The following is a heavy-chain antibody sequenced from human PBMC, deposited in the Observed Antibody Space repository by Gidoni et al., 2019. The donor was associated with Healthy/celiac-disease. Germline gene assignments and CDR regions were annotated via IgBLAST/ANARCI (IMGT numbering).Heavy chain of an antibody. Sequence: QVQLVQSGAEVKKPGASVKVSCKVSGYTLTELSMHWVRQAPGKGLEWMGGFDPEDGETIYAQKFQGRVTMTEDTSTDTAYMELSSLRSEDTAVYYCATGDWGYFEDPYAFDIWGQGTMVTVSS. D-gene: IGHD3-9*01. CDR2: FDPEDGET. V-gene: IGHV1-24*01. CDR1: GYTLTELS. J-gene: IGHJ3*02. CDR3: ATGDWGYFEDPYAFDI.